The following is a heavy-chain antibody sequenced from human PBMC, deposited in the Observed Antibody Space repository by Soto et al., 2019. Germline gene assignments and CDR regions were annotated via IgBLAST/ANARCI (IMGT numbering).Heavy chain of an antibody. CDR3: ARLYCSSTSCYSVGAFDI. J-gene: IGHJ3*02. V-gene: IGHV3-33*01. D-gene: IGHD2-2*01. CDR1: GFTFSSYG. Sequence: PGGSLRISCAASGFTFSSYGMHWVRQAPGKGLEWVALIWFDGSDKYYADSVKGRFTISRDNSKNRLYLQMNSLRADDTAVYYCARLYCSSTSCYSVGAFDIWGQGTMVTVSS. CDR2: IWFDGSDK.